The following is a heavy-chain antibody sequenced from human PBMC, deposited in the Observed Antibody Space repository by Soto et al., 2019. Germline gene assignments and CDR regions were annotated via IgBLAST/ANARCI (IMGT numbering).Heavy chain of an antibody. CDR2: INHSGST. Sequence: SETLSLTCAVYGGSFSGYYWSWIRQPPGKGLEWIGEINHSGSTNYNPPLKSRVTISVDTSKNQFSLKLSSVTAADTAVYYCARGKGRYYGSGPHYYYGMDVWGQGTTVTVYS. J-gene: IGHJ6*02. V-gene: IGHV4-34*01. D-gene: IGHD3-10*01. CDR1: GGSFSGYY. CDR3: ARGKGRYYGSGPHYYYGMDV.